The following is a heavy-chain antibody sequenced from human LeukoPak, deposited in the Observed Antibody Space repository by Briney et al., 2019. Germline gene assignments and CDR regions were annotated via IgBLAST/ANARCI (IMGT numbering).Heavy chain of an antibody. CDR3: ARGPAVVAAPPPVPLVY. V-gene: IGHV1-46*01. D-gene: IGHD2-15*01. J-gene: IGHJ4*02. CDR2: INPSGGST. Sequence: ASVKVSCKASGYTFTSYYMHWVRQAPGQGLEWMGIINPSGGSTSYAQKFQGRVTMTRDTSTSTVYMELSSLRSEDTAVYYCARGPAVVAAPPPVPLVYWGQGTLVTVSS. CDR1: GYTFTSYY.